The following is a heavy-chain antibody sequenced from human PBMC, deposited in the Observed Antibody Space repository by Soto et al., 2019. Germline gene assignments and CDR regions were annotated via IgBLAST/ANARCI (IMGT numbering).Heavy chain of an antibody. J-gene: IGHJ6*02. CDR1: AYTFTDYY. Sequence: ASVKVSCKASAYTFTDYYIHWVRQAPGQGLEWLGRINPKSGGTSTAQKFQGWVTMTTDTSISTASMELTRLTSDDTAIYYCARGDSTDCSNGVCSFFYNHGMDVWGQGTTVTVSS. V-gene: IGHV1-2*04. CDR3: ARGDSTDCSNGVCSFFYNHGMDV. D-gene: IGHD2-8*01. CDR2: INPKSGGT.